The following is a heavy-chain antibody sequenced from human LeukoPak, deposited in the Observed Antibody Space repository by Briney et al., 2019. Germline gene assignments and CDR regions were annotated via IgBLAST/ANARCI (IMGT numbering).Heavy chain of an antibody. CDR3: AKLGTMTTVTTSDY. CDR2: ISYDGSNK. Sequence: GGSLRLSCAASGFTFSSYGMHWVRQAPGKGLEWVAVISYDGSNKYYADSVKGRFTISRDNSKNTLYLQMNSLRAEDTAVYYFAKLGTMTTVTTSDYWGRGTLVTVSS. CDR1: GFTFSSYG. D-gene: IGHD4-17*01. V-gene: IGHV3-30*18. J-gene: IGHJ4*02.